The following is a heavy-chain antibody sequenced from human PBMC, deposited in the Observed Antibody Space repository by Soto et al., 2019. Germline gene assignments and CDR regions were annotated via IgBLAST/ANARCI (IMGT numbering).Heavy chain of an antibody. J-gene: IGHJ2*01. CDR3: AKHIEGAGNWYFDL. CDR1: GFTFSIYA. Sequence: EVQLLESGGGLVQPGGSLGLSCAASGFTFSIYAMSWVRQVPGKGPEWVSVINGRGSPTFYADSVKGRFTISRDNSKNTLYLPMNSLIADATAIYYCAKHIEGAGNWYFDLWGRGTLVTVSS. CDR2: INGRGSPT. V-gene: IGHV3-23*01. D-gene: IGHD2-21*01.